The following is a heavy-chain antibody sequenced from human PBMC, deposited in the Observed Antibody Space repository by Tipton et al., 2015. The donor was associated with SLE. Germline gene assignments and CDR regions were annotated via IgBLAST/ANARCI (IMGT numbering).Heavy chain of an antibody. CDR1: GFTFSSYA. J-gene: IGHJ5*02. D-gene: IGHD3-9*01. CDR3: AKLYYDSLLGLGPGAWFDP. CDR2: ISGSGGST. V-gene: IGHV3-23*04. Sequence: LVQSGGGLVQPGGSLRLSCAASGFTFSSYAMSWVRQAPGQGLEWVSGISGSGGSTYYADSVKGRFTISRDNSKNTLYLQMNILRAEDTAVYYCAKLYYDSLLGLGPGAWFDPWGQGTLVTVSS.